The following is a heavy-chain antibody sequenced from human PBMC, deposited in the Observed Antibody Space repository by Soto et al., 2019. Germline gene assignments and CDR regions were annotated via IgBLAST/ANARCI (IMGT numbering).Heavy chain of an antibody. J-gene: IGHJ5*02. D-gene: IGHD3-10*01. CDR1: GGSISSSSYY. Sequence: PSETLSLTCTVSGGSISSSSYYWGWIRQPPGKGLEYIGSIHYSASTYYSPSLKSRVSISVDTSKNQFSLRLSSVTAADTAIYCCARHAKGYYASGSYDYWFDPWGQGTLVTVSS. CDR3: ARHAKGYYASGSYDYWFDP. V-gene: IGHV4-39*01. CDR2: IHYSAST.